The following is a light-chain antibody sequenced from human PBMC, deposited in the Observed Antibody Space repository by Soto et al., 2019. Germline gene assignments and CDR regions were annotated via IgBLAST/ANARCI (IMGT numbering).Light chain of an antibody. CDR2: GAS. Sequence: IVLTQSPGTLSLTPGERAPISCRASQSVSSSYLAWYQQKPGQAPRLLIYGASSRATGIPDRFSGSGSGTDFTLTISRLEPEDSAVYYCQQYCSAPPFTFGPGTRVDIK. J-gene: IGKJ3*01. V-gene: IGKV3-20*01. CDR1: QSVSSSY. CDR3: QQYCSAPPFT.